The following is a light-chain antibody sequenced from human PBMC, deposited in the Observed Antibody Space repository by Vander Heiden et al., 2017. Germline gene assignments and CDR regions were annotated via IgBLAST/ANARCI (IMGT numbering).Light chain of an antibody. CDR1: SGSIASNY. Sequence: NFMLTQPHSVSESPGKTVTISCTRSSGSIASNYVQWYQQRPGSSPTTVIYEDNQRPSGVPDRFSGSIDSSSNSASLTISGLKTEDVADYYWQSYDNTVVFGGGTKLTVL. J-gene: IGLJ2*01. V-gene: IGLV6-57*01. CDR3: QSYDNTVV. CDR2: EDN.